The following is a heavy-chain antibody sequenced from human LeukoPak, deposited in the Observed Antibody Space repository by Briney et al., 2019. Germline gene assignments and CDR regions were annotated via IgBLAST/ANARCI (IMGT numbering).Heavy chain of an antibody. CDR1: GGTFSSYA. Sequence: ASVKVSCKASGGTFSSYAISWVRQAPGQGLEWMGWISAYNGNTNYAQKLQGRVTMTTDTSTSTAYMELSSLRSEDTAVYYGATTVDTAMVGEYYFDYWGQGTLVTVSS. CDR2: ISAYNGNT. V-gene: IGHV1-18*01. J-gene: IGHJ4*02. D-gene: IGHD5-18*01. CDR3: ATTVDTAMVGEYYFDY.